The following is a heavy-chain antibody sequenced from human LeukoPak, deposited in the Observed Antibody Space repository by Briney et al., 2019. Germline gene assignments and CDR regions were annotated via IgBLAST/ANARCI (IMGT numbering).Heavy chain of an antibody. J-gene: IGHJ6*02. Sequence: PGGSLRLSCAASGFTFSSYGMHWVRQAPGKGLEWVAVISYDGSNKYYADSVKGRFTISRDNSKNTLYLQMNSLRAEDTAVYYCARGTYYGMDVWGQGTTVTVSS. CDR2: ISYDGSNK. V-gene: IGHV3-30*19. CDR3: ARGTYYGMDV. CDR1: GFTFSSYG.